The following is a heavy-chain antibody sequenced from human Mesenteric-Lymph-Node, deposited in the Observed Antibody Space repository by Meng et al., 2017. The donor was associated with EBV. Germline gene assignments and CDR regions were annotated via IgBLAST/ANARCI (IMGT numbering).Heavy chain of an antibody. CDR3: ARAGAYYDVLTGFDY. V-gene: IGHV4-30-2*01. J-gene: IGHJ4*02. CDR1: WLLSSGGYS. D-gene: IGHD3-9*01. CDR2: IYHTGTT. Sequence: LPREGSRPRLVKPFKTPVPLLRCFWWLLSSGGYSCNWIRQTPGRGLEWIGYIYHTGTTYYNPSLKSRVTMSVDRSTNQFSLWLKSVTAADTAIYYCARAGAYYDVLTGFDYWGQGTLVTVSS.